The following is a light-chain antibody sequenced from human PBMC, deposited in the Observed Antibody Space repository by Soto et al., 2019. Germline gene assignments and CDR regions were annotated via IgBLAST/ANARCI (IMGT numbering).Light chain of an antibody. J-gene: IGLJ1*01. Sequence: QSALTQPASVSGSPGQSITISCTGTSSDIAIYDSVSWSQQRPGQAPKLMIFDVGYRPSGVSSRFSASKSGNTASLTISGLQTEDEADSYCSSSPSSSYVCGPGTKLTVL. CDR3: SSSPSSSYV. CDR1: SSDIAIYDS. CDR2: DVG. V-gene: IGLV2-14*01.